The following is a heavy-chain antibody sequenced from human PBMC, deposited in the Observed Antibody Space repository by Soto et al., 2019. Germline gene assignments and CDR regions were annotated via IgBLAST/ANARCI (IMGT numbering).Heavy chain of an antibody. CDR2: ISSSSSFI. V-gene: IGHV3-21*01. J-gene: IGHJ4*02. Sequence: GGSLRLSCAASGFSFSTYSMNWVRQAPGKGLEWVSSISSSSSFIYYADSVKGRFTISRDNAKNSLFLQMNSLRAEDTAVYYCAKDRGNSNPSEFDYWGQGTLVTVSS. CDR3: AKDRGNSNPSEFDY. D-gene: IGHD4-4*01. CDR1: GFSFSTYS.